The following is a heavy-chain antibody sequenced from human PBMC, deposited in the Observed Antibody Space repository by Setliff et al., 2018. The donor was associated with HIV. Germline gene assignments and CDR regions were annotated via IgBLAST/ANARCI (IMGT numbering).Heavy chain of an antibody. CDR1: GYTFNNYA. CDR3: ARDLKRPNSNFWGGYPIPFDT. J-gene: IGHJ4*02. V-gene: IGHV7-4-1*02. Sequence: ASVKVSCKASGYTFNNYAMNWVRQAPGQGLELMGWINTNTGNPTYAQGFTGRFVFSLYTSVSTAYLQISSLKAEDTAVYFCARDLKRPNSNFWGGYPIPFDTWGQGTLVTVSS. CDR2: INTNTGNP. D-gene: IGHD3-3*01.